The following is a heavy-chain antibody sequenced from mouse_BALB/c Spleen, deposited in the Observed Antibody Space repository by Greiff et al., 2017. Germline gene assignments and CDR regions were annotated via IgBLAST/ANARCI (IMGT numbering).Heavy chain of an antibody. CDR3: ARFYYGPFYAMDY. CDR2: INPSNGRT. V-gene: IGHV1S81*02. D-gene: IGHD1-1*01. J-gene: IGHJ4*01. Sequence: VQLQQPGAELVKPGASVKLSCKASGYTFTSYWMHWVKQRPGQGLEWIGEINPSNGRTNYNEKFKSKATLTVDKSSSTAYMQLSSLTSEDSAVYYCARFYYGPFYAMDYWGQGTSVTVSS. CDR1: GYTFTSYW.